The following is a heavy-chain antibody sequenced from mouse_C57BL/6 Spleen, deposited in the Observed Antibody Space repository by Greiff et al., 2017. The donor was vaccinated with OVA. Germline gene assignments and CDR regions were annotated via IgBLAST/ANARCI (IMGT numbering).Heavy chain of an antibody. CDR3: ARDYSKYRGRFAD. V-gene: IGHV1-50*01. Sequence: QVHVKQPGAELVKPGASVKLSCKASGYTFTSYWMQWVKQRPGQGLEWIGEIDPSDSYTNYNQKFKGKATLTVDTSSSTAYMQLSSLTSEDSAVDYCARDYSKYRGRFADWGQGTLVTVAA. CDR2: IDPSDSYT. D-gene: IGHD2-5*01. J-gene: IGHJ3*01. CDR1: GYTFTSYW.